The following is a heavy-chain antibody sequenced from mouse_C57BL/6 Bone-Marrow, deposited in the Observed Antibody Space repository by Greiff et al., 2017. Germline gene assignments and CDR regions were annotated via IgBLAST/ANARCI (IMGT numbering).Heavy chain of an antibody. CDR2: IYPRDGST. Sequence: VMLVEPGPELVKPGASVKLSCKASGYTFTSYDINWVKQRPGQGLEWIGWIYPRDGSTKYNEKFKGKATLTVDTSSSTAYMELHSLTSEDSAVYFWARLECEGRSGDWYFDVWGTGTTVTVSS. V-gene: IGHV1-85*01. D-gene: IGHD1-1*01. CDR3: ARLECEGRSGDWYFDV. CDR1: GYTFTSYD. J-gene: IGHJ1*03.